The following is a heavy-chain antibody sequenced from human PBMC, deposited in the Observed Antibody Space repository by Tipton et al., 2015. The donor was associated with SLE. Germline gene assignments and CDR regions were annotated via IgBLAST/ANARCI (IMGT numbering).Heavy chain of an antibody. J-gene: IGHJ4*02. D-gene: IGHD3-22*01. CDR2: INHTEGT. CDR3: ARGAAYDSGGYVSDF. CDR1: GGSFTGYH. Sequence: TLSLTCALSGGSFTGYHWSWFRQPPGKGLECIGEINHTEGTRYNPSLKSRVTMSLDSSTKQFSLQVSSVTAADTAVYYCARGAAYDSGGYVSDFWGQGTLVTVSS. V-gene: IGHV4-34*01.